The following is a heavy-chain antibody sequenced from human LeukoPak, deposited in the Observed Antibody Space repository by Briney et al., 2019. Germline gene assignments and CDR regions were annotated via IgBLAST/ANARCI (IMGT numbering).Heavy chain of an antibody. CDR2: INPSGGST. J-gene: IGHJ4*02. D-gene: IGHD3-10*01. CDR3: ARENGFYGSGRTFDFDY. Sequence: ASVKVSCKASGYTFTSYYMHWVRQAPGQGLEWMGIINPSGGSTSYAQKFQGRVTMTRDMSTSTVYMELSSLRSEDTAVYYCARENGFYGSGRTFDFDYWGQGTLVTVSS. V-gene: IGHV1-46*01. CDR1: GYTFTSYY.